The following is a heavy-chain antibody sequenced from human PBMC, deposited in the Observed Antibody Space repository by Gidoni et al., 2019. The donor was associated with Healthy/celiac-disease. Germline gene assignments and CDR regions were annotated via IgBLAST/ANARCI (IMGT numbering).Heavy chain of an antibody. V-gene: IGHV4-4*02. J-gene: IGHJ6*02. CDR3: AREYCSGGSCYSNHYYYYYGMDV. CDR1: GGSISSSHW. Sequence: QVQLQESGPGLVKPSGTLSLTCAVPGGSISSSHWWRWVRQPPGTGLEWIGEIYHSGSTNYNPSLKSRVTISVDKSKNQFSLKLSSVTAADTAVYYCAREYCSGGSCYSNHYYYYYGMDVWGQGTTVTVSS. CDR2: IYHSGST. D-gene: IGHD2-15*01.